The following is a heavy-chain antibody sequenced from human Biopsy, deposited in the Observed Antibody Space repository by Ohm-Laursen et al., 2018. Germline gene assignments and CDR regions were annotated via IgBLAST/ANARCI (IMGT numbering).Heavy chain of an antibody. CDR2: ISYTGYT. D-gene: IGHD4-23*01. Sequence: TLSLTCAVSGGSFTGHYWSWIRQPPGKGLEWIGHISYTGYTSYNTSLKSRVTISVDTSRNHFSLRLSSLTAADTAVYYCARGSNDFGGLYFPRWGQGTLLTVSS. V-gene: IGHV4-59*11. J-gene: IGHJ4*02. CDR1: GGSFTGHY. CDR3: ARGSNDFGGLYFPR.